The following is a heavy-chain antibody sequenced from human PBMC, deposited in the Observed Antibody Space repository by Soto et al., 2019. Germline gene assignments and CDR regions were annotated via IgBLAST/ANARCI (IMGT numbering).Heavy chain of an antibody. Sequence: PSETLSLTCTVSGGSISSYYWSWIRQPPGKGLEWIGYIYYSGSTNYNPSLKSRVTISVDTSKNQFSLKLSSVTAADTAVYYCARRSTYYDFWSGYYGAFDIWGQGTMVTVSS. CDR3: ARRSTYYDFWSGYYGAFDI. V-gene: IGHV4-59*08. CDR2: IYYSGST. D-gene: IGHD3-3*01. CDR1: GGSISSYY. J-gene: IGHJ3*02.